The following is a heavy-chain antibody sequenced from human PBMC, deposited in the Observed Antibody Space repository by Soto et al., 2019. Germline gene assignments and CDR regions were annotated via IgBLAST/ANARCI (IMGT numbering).Heavy chain of an antibody. CDR3: ARGAGAGRRRLDF. CDR2: LWYDGSNE. J-gene: IGHJ4*02. D-gene: IGHD3-10*01. Sequence: GGPLRLSCAASGFRFNTYSMHWVRHAPAKGLEWVALLWYDGSNENYAGAVKGRFTISRDNSNNILYLQMNSLTADDTAVYYCARGAGAGRRRLDFWGGGNLITVSS. CDR1: GFRFNTYS. V-gene: IGHV3-33*01.